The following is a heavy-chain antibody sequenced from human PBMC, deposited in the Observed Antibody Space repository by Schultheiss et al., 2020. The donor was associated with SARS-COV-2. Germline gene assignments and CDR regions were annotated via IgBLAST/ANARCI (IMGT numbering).Heavy chain of an antibody. D-gene: IGHD1-1*01. CDR1: GGSFSGYY. J-gene: IGHJ4*02. V-gene: IGHV4-34*01. CDR3: ARHGNGFH. Sequence: SETLSLTCDVYGGSFSGYYWNWIRQPPGKGLEWIGSIYYSGSTYYNPSLKSRVTISVDTSKNQFSLKLSSVTAADTAVYYCARHGNGFHWGQGALVTVSS. CDR2: IYYSGST.